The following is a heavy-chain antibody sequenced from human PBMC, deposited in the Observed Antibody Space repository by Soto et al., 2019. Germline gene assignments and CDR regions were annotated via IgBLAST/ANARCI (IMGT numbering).Heavy chain of an antibody. CDR1: GYTFSTYG. J-gene: IGHJ4*02. Sequence: ASVKVSCKASGYTFSTYGISWVRQAPGQGLQWMGWISAYNGNTYYTQNLQDRVTMTTDKSTNTAYMELRSLRSDDTAVYYCARDSQLWMLFYFDSWGQGTQVTVSP. CDR3: ARDSQLWMLFYFDS. D-gene: IGHD2-8*01. CDR2: ISAYNGNT. V-gene: IGHV1-18*01.